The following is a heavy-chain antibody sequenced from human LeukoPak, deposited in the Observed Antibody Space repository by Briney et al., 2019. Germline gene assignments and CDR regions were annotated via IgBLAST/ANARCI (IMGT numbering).Heavy chain of an antibody. J-gene: IGHJ4*02. V-gene: IGHV3-48*03. CDR2: ISSSSDTI. CDR1: GFTFGSFE. Sequence: GGSLRLSCAASGFTFGSFEMNWVRQAPGKGLEWISYISSSSDTIYYADSVKGRFTISRDNAKDSLYLQMKSLRAEDTAVYYCARGGRIINMVRGVIDYWGQGTLATVSS. CDR3: ARGGRIINMVRGVIDY. D-gene: IGHD3-10*01.